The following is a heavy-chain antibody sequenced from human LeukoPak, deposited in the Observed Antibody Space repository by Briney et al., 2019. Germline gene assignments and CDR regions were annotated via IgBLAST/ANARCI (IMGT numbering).Heavy chain of an antibody. V-gene: IGHV1-69-2*01. CDR3: ATSGRSSLAFDV. CDR1: GYTFSDYY. Sequence: ASVKISCKSSGYTFSDYYIHWVRQAPGGGLQWLGRVDPEDAEAVYSENLQGRATITADSFSDSTYMFLSSLTSEDTAFYYCATSGRSSLAFDVWGQGTVVTVSS. CDR2: VDPEDAEA. D-gene: IGHD3-10*01. J-gene: IGHJ3*01.